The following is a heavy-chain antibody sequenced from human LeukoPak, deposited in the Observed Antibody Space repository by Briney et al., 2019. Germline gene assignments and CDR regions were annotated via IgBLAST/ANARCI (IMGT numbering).Heavy chain of an antibody. CDR2: IFYTGST. J-gene: IGHJ4*02. V-gene: IGHV4-59*08. CDR1: GGSISSYY. Sequence: SETLSLTCTVSGGSISSYYWSWIRQPPGKGLEWIGYIFYTGSTNYNPSLKSRVTISVDTSKNQFSLKLGSVTAADTAVYYCARLLRVTTAGPDLYYFDYWGQGTLVTVSS. D-gene: IGHD4-17*01. CDR3: ARLLRVTTAGPDLYYFDY.